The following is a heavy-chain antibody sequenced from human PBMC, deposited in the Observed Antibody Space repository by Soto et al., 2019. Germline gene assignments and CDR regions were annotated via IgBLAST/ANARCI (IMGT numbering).Heavy chain of an antibody. D-gene: IGHD6-6*01. V-gene: IGHV3-15*01. CDR3: TTDRQLPPNYYYYYGMDV. CDR1: GFTFSNAW. J-gene: IGHJ6*02. CDR2: IKSKTDGGTT. Sequence: GSLRLSCAASGFTFSNAWMSWVRQAPGKGLEWVGRIKSKTDGGTTDYAAPVKGRFTISRDDSKNTLYLQMNSLKTEDTAVYYCTTDRQLPPNYYYYYGMDVWGQGTTVTVSS.